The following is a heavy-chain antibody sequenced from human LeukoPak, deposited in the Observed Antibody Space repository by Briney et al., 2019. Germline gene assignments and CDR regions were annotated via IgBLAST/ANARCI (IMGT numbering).Heavy chain of an antibody. CDR1: GYTFTGYY. CDR2: INSNSGGT. Sequence: ASVNVSCKASGYTFTGYYMHWVRQAPGQGLEWMGWINSNSGGTNYAQKSQGWVTMSRDTSISTAYMELSRMRSDETAVYYCSRVGNYYDSSGRDAFDIWGQGTMVTVSS. V-gene: IGHV1-2*04. D-gene: IGHD3-22*01. J-gene: IGHJ3*02. CDR3: SRVGNYYDSSGRDAFDI.